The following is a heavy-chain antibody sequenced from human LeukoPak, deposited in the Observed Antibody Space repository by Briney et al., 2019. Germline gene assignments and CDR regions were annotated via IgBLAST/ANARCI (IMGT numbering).Heavy chain of an antibody. D-gene: IGHD1-1*01. CDR1: GFTFSSYA. CDR3: AKATGTLGN. CDR2: ISNNNGNT. Sequence: PGGSLRLSCAASGFTFSSYAMSWVRQAPGKGLEWVSTISNNNGNTYYADSVKGRFTISRDNSKDTLYLQMNSLTVEDTAIYYCAKATGTLGNWGQGTLVTVSS. V-gene: IGHV3-23*01. J-gene: IGHJ4*02.